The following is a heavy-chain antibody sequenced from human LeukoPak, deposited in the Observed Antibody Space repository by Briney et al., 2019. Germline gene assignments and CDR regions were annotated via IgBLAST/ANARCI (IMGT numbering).Heavy chain of an antibody. CDR3: ARRNTAMDAHYYLDY. J-gene: IGHJ4*02. CDR2: IIPIFGTA. CDR1: RGTFSRYV. V-gene: IGHV1-69*06. D-gene: IGHD5-18*01. Sequence: SVKVSCTASRGTFSRYVISWVRQAPGQGVEGMGGIIPIFGTAKYAQKSQSRVTITADKSTSTAYMELSSRRSEDTAVYYCARRNTAMDAHYYLDYWGQGTLVTVSS.